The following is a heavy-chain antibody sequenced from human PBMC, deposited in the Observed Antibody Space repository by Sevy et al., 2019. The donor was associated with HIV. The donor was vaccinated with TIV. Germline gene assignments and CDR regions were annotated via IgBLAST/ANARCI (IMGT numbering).Heavy chain of an antibody. V-gene: IGHV3-23*01. J-gene: IGHJ4*02. CDR3: ARHDYGDYIDSY. CDR1: GFTFSSYA. CDR2: ISGSGGST. D-gene: IGHD4-17*01. Sequence: GGSLRLSCAASGFTFSSYAMSWVRQAPGKGLEWISAISGSGGSTYYADSVKGRFTISRDSSKNTLYLQMNSLRAEDQDVYYCARHDYGDYIDSYWGQGTLVTVSS.